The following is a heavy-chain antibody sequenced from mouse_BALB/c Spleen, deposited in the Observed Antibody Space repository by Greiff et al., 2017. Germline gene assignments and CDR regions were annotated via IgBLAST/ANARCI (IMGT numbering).Heavy chain of an antibody. CDR1: GYTFTSYY. CDR3: TRSGYGRFDY. V-gene: IGHV1S81*02. Sequence: QVQLKQSGAELVKPGASVKLSCKASGYTFTSYYMYWVKQRPGQGLEWIGEINPSNGGTNFNEKFKSKATLTVDKSSSTAYMQLSSLTSEDSAVYYCTRSGYGRFDYWGQGTTLTVSS. CDR2: INPSNGGT. J-gene: IGHJ2*01. D-gene: IGHD2-10*02.